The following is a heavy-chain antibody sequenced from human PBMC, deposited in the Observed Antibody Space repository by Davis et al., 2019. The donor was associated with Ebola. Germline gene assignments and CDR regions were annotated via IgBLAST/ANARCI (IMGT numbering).Heavy chain of an antibody. Sequence: SETLSLTCAVYGGSFSGYYWSWIRQPPGKGLEWIGYIYYSGSTYYNPSLKSRVTISVDTSKNQFSLKLSSVTAADTAVYYCARFRYCSSTSCYSSDGMDVWGQGTTVTVSS. CDR2: IYYSGST. D-gene: IGHD2-2*01. V-gene: IGHV4-34*09. CDR1: GGSFSGYY. J-gene: IGHJ6*02. CDR3: ARFRYCSSTSCYSSDGMDV.